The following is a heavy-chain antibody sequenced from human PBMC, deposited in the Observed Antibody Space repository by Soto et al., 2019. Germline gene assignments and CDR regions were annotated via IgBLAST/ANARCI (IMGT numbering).Heavy chain of an antibody. D-gene: IGHD4-17*01. Sequence: GGSLRLSCAASGFTFSSYAMSWVRQAPGKGLEWVSTISGSGGRTYYADSVKGRFTISRDNSKNTLYLQMNSLRAEDTAVYYCAKDPYDYGDYYYGMDVWGQGTTVTVSS. CDR2: ISGSGGRT. CDR1: GFTFSSYA. J-gene: IGHJ6*02. V-gene: IGHV3-23*01. CDR3: AKDPYDYGDYYYGMDV.